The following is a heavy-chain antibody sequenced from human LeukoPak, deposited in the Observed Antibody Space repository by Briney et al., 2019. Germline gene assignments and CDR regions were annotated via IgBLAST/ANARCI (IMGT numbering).Heavy chain of an antibody. J-gene: IGHJ6*03. D-gene: IGHD3-22*01. CDR3: ARGRYYDSSGYYKSLYYYYYYMDV. V-gene: IGHV1-69*05. Sequence: SVKVSCKASGGTFSSYAISWVRQAPGQGLNWMGGFIPIFGTANSAQKFQGRVTITTDESTSTAYMELSSLRSEDTAVYYCARGRYYDSSGYYKSLYYYYYYMDVRGKGTTVTVSS. CDR1: GGTFSSYA. CDR2: FIPIFGTA.